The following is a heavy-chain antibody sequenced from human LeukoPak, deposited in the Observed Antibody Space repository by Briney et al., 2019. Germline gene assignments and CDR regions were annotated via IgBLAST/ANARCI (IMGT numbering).Heavy chain of an antibody. D-gene: IGHD3-22*01. CDR3: AWPSSSSGYSSEY. Sequence: SGGALRLSCAASGVSVSGNYISWVRQAPGKGLEWVSVIYRGGGTHYADSVKGRFTISRDNSKNTMYLQMDNLRAEDTAVYYCAWPSSSSGYSSEYWGQGILVTVSS. V-gene: IGHV3-53*01. CDR1: GVSVSGNY. J-gene: IGHJ4*02. CDR2: IYRGGGT.